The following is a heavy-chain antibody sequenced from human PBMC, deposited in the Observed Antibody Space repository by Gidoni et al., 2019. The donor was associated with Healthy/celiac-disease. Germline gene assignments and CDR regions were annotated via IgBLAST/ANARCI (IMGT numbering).Heavy chain of an antibody. J-gene: IGHJ4*02. CDR1: GYTFTSYY. CDR3: ARGIAVAGLLFYFDY. D-gene: IGHD6-19*01. Sequence: QVQLVQSGAEVKKPGASVKVSCKASGYTFTSYYMHWVRQAPGQGLEWMGIINPSGGSTSYAQKFQGRVTMTRDTSTSTVYMELSSLRSEDTAVYYCARGIAVAGLLFYFDYWGQGTLVTVSS. V-gene: IGHV1-46*01. CDR2: INPSGGST.